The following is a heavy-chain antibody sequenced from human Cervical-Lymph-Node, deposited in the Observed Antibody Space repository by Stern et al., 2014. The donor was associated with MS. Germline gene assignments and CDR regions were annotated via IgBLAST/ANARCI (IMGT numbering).Heavy chain of an antibody. Sequence: QVQLQESGPGLVKPSQTLSLTCSVSGVSISSSGYYWSWVRQDPGKGLEWFGIIYCSRSTYYKSSLKSRVSISSDTSNNQFSLNLNSVTAADTAIYYCARARGSVTMRVLDYWGQGILVTVSS. J-gene: IGHJ4*02. V-gene: IGHV4-31*03. CDR1: GVSISSSGYY. CDR2: IYCSRST. D-gene: IGHD4-17*01. CDR3: ARARGSVTMRVLDY.